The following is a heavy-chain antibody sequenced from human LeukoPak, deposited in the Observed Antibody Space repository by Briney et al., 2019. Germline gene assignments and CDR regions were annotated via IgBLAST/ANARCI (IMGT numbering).Heavy chain of an antibody. D-gene: IGHD6-19*01. CDR3: AKDIVWRTGAVAGTSIDY. V-gene: IGHV3-9*01. J-gene: IGHJ4*02. Sequence: GGSLRLSCAASGFTFDDYAMHWVRQAPGKGLEWVSGISWNSGSIGYADSVKGRFTIVRDNAKNSLYLQMNSLRAEDTALYYCAKDIVWRTGAVAGTSIDYWGQGTLVTVSS. CDR2: ISWNSGSI. CDR1: GFTFDDYA.